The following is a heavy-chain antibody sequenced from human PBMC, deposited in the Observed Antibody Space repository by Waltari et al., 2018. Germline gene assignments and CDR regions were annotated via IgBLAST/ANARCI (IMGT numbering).Heavy chain of an antibody. D-gene: IGHD7-27*01. CDR2: IGGSGGSP. V-gene: IGHV3-23*01. CDR3: AKVGIQTILDYYYYGMDV. CDR1: GFTFSSYA. Sequence: EVQLLESGGGLVQPGGSLRLSCAASGFTFSSYAMSWLRPAPGTGVEWVSAIGGSGGSPYYADSVKGRFTISRDNSKNTLYLQMNSLRAEDTAVYYCAKVGIQTILDYYYYGMDVWGQGTTVTVSS. J-gene: IGHJ6*02.